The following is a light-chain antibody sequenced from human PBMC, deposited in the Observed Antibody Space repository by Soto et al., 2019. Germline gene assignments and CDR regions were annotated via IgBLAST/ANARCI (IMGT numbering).Light chain of an antibody. Sequence: QSALTQPASVSGSPGQSITISCTGTSSDVGGYKYVSWYQQHPGKAPKLIIYEVSNRPSGVSNRFSGSKSGNTASLTISGLQAEDEADYYCCSYAGSSTVVFGGGTKLTVL. J-gene: IGLJ2*01. CDR3: CSYAGSSTVV. V-gene: IGLV2-14*01. CDR2: EVS. CDR1: SSDVGGYKY.